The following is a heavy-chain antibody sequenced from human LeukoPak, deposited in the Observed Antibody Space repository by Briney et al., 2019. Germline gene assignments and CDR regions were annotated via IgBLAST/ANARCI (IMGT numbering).Heavy chain of an antibody. V-gene: IGHV3-9*01. CDR1: GFTFDDYA. Sequence: GRSLRLSCAASGFTFDDYAMHWVRQAPGKGLEWVSGISWNSGSIGYADSVKGRFTISRDNAKDSLYLQMNSLRAEDTALYYCAKSLGSWLIDYWGQGTLVTVSS. CDR2: ISWNSGSI. CDR3: AKSLGSWLIDY. D-gene: IGHD5-24*01. J-gene: IGHJ4*02.